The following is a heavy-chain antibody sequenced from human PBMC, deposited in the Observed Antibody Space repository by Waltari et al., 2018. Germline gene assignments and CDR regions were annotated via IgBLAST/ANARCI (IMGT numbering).Heavy chain of an antibody. V-gene: IGHV4-4*07. CDR1: GGSISSYY. D-gene: IGHD5-12*01. CDR2: IYTSGST. J-gene: IGHJ5*02. CDR3: ARVKAVGDGYKGSGWFDP. Sequence: QVQLQESGPGLVKPSETLSLTCTVSGGSISSYYWSWIRQTAGKGLEWIGRIYTSGSTNYNPSLESRVTMSVCTSKNQFSLKLSSVTAADTAVYYCARVKAVGDGYKGSGWFDPWGQGTLVTVSS.